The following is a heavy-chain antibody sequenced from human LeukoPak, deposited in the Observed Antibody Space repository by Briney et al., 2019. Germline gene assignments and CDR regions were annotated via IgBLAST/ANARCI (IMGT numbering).Heavy chain of an antibody. Sequence: SETLSLTCTVSGGSITSYFWSWIRQPPGKGLEWNGYIFYSGSTNYNPSLKSRITISVDTSKNQFSLKLSSVTAADTAVYYCVRSFSVYDYVWGSYRSEQAFDIWGQGTMITVSS. J-gene: IGHJ3*02. D-gene: IGHD3-16*02. CDR2: IFYSGST. CDR3: VRSFSVYDYVWGSYRSEQAFDI. V-gene: IGHV4-59*01. CDR1: GGSITSYF.